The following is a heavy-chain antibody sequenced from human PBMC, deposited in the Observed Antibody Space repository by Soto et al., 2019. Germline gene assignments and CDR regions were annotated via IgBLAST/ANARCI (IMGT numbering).Heavy chain of an antibody. CDR3: AHRRAYCSGGSGYSGFDY. J-gene: IGHJ4*02. V-gene: IGHV2-5*02. Sequence: QITLKESGPTLVKPTQTLTLTCTFSGFSLSTSGVGVGWIRQPPGKALEWLALIYWDDDKRYSPSLKSRLTINKDTSKKQVVLTMTNMDPVDTATYFCAHRRAYCSGGSGYSGFDYWGQGTLVTVSS. D-gene: IGHD2-15*01. CDR2: IYWDDDK. CDR1: GFSLSTSGVG.